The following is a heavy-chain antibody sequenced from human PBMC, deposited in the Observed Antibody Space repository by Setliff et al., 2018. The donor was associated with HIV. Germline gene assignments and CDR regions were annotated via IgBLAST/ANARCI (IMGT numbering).Heavy chain of an antibody. CDR1: GFSFSSYW. CDR3: VRDPGGIFDAFDV. CDR2: INTDGSST. J-gene: IGHJ3*01. Sequence: GGSLRLSCAASGFSFSSYWMHWVRQAPGKGLVWVSRINTDGSSTSYADSVKGRFTISRDNAKNSLGLEMHSLTDEDTAVYYCVRDPGGIFDAFDVWGQGTMVTVSS. V-gene: IGHV3-74*01. D-gene: IGHD3-3*01.